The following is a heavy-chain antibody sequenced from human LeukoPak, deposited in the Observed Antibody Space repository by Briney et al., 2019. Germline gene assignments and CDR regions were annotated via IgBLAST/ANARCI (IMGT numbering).Heavy chain of an antibody. Sequence: SVKVSCKASGGTFSSYAISWVRQAPGQGLEWMGGIIPIFGTANYAQKFQGRVTITADESTSTAYMELSSLRSKDTAVYYCARGPITTRSHFDYWGQGTLVTVSS. J-gene: IGHJ4*02. CDR2: IIPIFGTA. CDR3: ARGPITTRSHFDY. V-gene: IGHV1-69*13. CDR1: GGTFSSYA. D-gene: IGHD3-22*01.